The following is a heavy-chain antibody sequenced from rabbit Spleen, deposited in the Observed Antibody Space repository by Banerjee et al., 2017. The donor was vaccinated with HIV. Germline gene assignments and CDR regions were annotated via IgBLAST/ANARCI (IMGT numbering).Heavy chain of an antibody. J-gene: IGHJ3*01. CDR1: GFTLSTYY. V-gene: IGHV1S7*01. CDR3: ARDGAGGSYFAL. D-gene: IGHD8-1*01. Sequence: QLKESGGGLVQPGGSLKLSCKASGFTLSTYYMNWVRQAPGKGLEWIGYIDPVFGITYYASWVNGRFSISRENAQNTVFLQMTSLTAADTATYFCARDGAGGSYFALWGQGTLSPS. CDR2: IDPVFGIT.